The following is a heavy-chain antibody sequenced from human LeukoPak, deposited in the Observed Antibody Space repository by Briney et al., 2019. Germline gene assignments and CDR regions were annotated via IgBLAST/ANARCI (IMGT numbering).Heavy chain of an antibody. CDR3: ARHRYSSSWADY. J-gene: IGHJ4*02. CDR2: IKQDGSEK. D-gene: IGHD6-13*01. CDR1: GFTVSSNY. Sequence: GGSLRLSCAASGFTVSSNYMSWVRQAPGKGLEWVANIKQDGSEKYYVDSVKGRFTISRDNAKNSLYLQMNSLRAEDTAVYYCARHRYSSSWADYWGQGTLVTVSS. V-gene: IGHV3-7*01.